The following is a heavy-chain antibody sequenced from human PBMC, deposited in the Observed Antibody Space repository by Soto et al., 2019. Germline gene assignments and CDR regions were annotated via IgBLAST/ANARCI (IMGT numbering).Heavy chain of an antibody. D-gene: IGHD6-13*01. CDR2: IASDGKDK. J-gene: IGHJ4*02. CDR3: AKDGAIAAADYFFDY. V-gene: IGHV3-30*18. Sequence: QVQLVESGGGVVQPGRSLKLSCAASGFTFSNYAIHWVRQAPGKGLEWVAVIASDGKDKRYADSVKGRFTISRDNSKNTVYLQMNSLRTEDTAVYYCAKDGAIAAADYFFDYWGQGSLVTVCS. CDR1: GFTFSNYA.